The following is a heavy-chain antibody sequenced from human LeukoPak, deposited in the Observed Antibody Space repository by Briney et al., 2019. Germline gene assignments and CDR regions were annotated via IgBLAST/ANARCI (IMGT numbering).Heavy chain of an antibody. CDR1: GFTFSSYS. CDR3: ARALRREDYYYYGMDV. CDR2: ISSSSTI. Sequence: GGSLRLSCAASGFTFSSYSMNWVRQAPGKGLEWVSYISSSSTIYYADSVKGRFIISRDNAKNSLYLQMNSLRDEDTAVYYCARALRREDYYYYGMDVWGQGTTVTVSS. V-gene: IGHV3-48*02. J-gene: IGHJ6*02. D-gene: IGHD5-24*01.